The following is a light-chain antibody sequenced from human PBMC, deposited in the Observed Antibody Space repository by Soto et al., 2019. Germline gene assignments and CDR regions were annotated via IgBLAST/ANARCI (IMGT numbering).Light chain of an antibody. V-gene: IGKV3-11*01. J-gene: IGKJ4*01. CDR2: DAS. Sequence: EIVLTQSPATLSLSPGERATLSCRASQSVSSYLAWYQQKPGQAPRLLIYDASNRSTGIPARFSGSGSGTDFTLTISSPEPEDFAVYYGQQRSNWPLTFGGGTMVEIK. CDR3: QQRSNWPLT. CDR1: QSVSSY.